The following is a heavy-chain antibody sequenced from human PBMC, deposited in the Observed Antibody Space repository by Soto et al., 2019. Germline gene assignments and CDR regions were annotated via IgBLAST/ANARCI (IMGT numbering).Heavy chain of an antibody. Sequence: QVQLVESGGGVVQPGRSLRLSCAASGFTFSSYAMHWVRQAPGKGLEWVAVISYDGSNKYYADSVKGRFTISRDNSKNTLYLQMNSLRAEDTAVYCCARDGPATVTIHKVVNYGMDVWGQGTTVTVSS. J-gene: IGHJ6*02. D-gene: IGHD4-17*01. CDR3: ARDGPATVTIHKVVNYGMDV. V-gene: IGHV3-30-3*01. CDR1: GFTFSSYA. CDR2: ISYDGSNK.